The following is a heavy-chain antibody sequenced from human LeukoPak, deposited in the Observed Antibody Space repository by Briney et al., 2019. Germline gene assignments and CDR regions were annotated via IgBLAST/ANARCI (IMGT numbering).Heavy chain of an antibody. J-gene: IGHJ6*03. CDR3: ARDKGQLAYYYYMDV. CDR1: GFTFSSYG. Sequence: GGSLRLSCAASGFTFSSYGMHWVRQAPGKGLEWVAFIRYDGSNKYYADSVKGRFTISRDNSKHTLYLQMNSLRAEDTAVYYCARDKGQLAYYYYMDVWGKGTTVTVSS. D-gene: IGHD5-18*01. V-gene: IGHV3-30*02. CDR2: IRYDGSNK.